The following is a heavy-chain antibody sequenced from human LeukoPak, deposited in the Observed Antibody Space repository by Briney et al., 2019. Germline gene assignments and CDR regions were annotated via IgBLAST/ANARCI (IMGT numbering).Heavy chain of an antibody. V-gene: IGHV3-21*01. CDR2: ISTSSIYI. CDR1: GFTFSSYS. CDR3: ARNLYTMGSTDAFDI. J-gene: IGHJ3*02. D-gene: IGHD1-26*01. Sequence: GGSLRLSCAASGFTFSSYSMNWVRQAPGKGLEWVSSISTSSIYIYYADSVKGRFTISRDNAKNSLFLQMNSLRAEDTAVYYCARNLYTMGSTDAFDIRGQGTMVTVSS.